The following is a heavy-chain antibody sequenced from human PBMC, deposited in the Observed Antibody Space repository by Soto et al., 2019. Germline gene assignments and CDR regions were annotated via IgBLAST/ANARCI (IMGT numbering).Heavy chain of an antibody. Sequence: PGGSLRLSCAASGLPFSSYGMHWVSQAPGKGLEWVAHISYDGSNKHYTDSVKGRFTISRDNSKNMLYLQMSSLRAEDTAVYYCAGGQYYFDYCGQGTRVTVSS. CDR2: ISYDGSNK. CDR1: GLPFSSYG. V-gene: IGHV3-30*03. J-gene: IGHJ4*02. CDR3: AGGQYYFDY. D-gene: IGHD2-15*01.